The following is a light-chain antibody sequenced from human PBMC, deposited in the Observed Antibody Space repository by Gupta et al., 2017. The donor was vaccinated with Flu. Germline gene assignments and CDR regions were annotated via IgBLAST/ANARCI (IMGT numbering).Light chain of an antibody. CDR3: QQDNNWPRT. V-gene: IGKV3-15*01. J-gene: IGKJ1*01. CDR1: QRVRTN. Sequence: ETVMTQSPATLSVSPGERATLSCRASQRVRTNLVWYQQKPGQAPSLLIYGASTRATGIPARFSGSGSGTEFTLSISRLQSEDFAIYYCQQDNNWPRTFGQGTKVEI. CDR2: GAS.